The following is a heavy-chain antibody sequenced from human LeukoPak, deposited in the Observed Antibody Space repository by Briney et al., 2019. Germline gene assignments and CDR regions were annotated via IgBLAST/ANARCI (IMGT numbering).Heavy chain of an antibody. CDR1: GLTVSSNY. D-gene: IGHD5-18*01. CDR2: IYSGGST. CDR3: ARIRQAMTHYYYYYGMDV. V-gene: IGHV3-66*01. J-gene: IGHJ6*02. Sequence: GGSLRLSCAASGLTVSSNYMSWVRQAPGKGLEWVSVIYSGGSTYYADSVKGRFTISRDNSKNTLYLQMNSLRAEDTAVYYCARIRQAMTHYYYYYGMDVWGQGTTVTVSS.